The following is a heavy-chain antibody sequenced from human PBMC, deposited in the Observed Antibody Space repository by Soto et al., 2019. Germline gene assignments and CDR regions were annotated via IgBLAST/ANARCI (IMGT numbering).Heavy chain of an antibody. Sequence: PGGSLRLSCAASGGTCSSYWMHWVRQAPGKGLVWVSGINKNENYADSVKGRFTIFRDNSKNTPYLQMNSLTAEDTAVYYCARHSTEGQWLAYFDHWGQGVLVTVSS. V-gene: IGHV3-74*01. CDR2: INKNE. D-gene: IGHD6-19*01. J-gene: IGHJ4*02. CDR3: ARHSTEGQWLAYFDH. CDR1: GGTCSSYW.